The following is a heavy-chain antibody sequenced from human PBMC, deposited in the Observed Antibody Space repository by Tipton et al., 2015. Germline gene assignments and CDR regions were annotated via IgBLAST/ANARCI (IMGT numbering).Heavy chain of an antibody. D-gene: IGHD6-19*01. J-gene: IGHJ6*02. CDR3: ARDVGVAVVYGMDV. Sequence: TLSLTCTVSGGSVSSYYWSWVRQPPGKGLEWIGYIYHSGSTSSNPSLKSRVTISIDTSKNQFSLELTSVAAADTAVYYCARDVGVAVVYGMDVWGQGTTVTVSS. V-gene: IGHV4-59*02. CDR2: IYHSGST. CDR1: GGSVSSYY.